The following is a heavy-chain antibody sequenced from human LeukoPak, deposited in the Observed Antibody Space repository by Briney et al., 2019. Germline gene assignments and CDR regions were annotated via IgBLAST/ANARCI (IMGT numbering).Heavy chain of an antibody. J-gene: IGHJ5*02. D-gene: IGHD5-18*01. CDR2: IIPIFGTA. V-gene: IGHV1-69*05. CDR1: GPTFSSYA. CDR3: ARVVDTAMVLWFDP. Sequence: SVKVSCKASGPTFSSYAISWVRQAPGQGLEWMGRIIPIFGTANYAQKFQGRVTITTDESTSTAYMELSSLRSEDTAVYYCARVVDTAMVLWFDPWGQGTLVTVSS.